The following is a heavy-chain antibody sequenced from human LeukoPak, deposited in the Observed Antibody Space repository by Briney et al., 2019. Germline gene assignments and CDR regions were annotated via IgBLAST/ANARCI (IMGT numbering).Heavy chain of an antibody. CDR1: GFTFSSYA. CDR3: AKTLPHIVVVTAIDY. CDR2: ISGSGGST. J-gene: IGHJ4*02. Sequence: PGGSLRLSCAASGFTFSSYAMSWVRLAPGKGLEWVSAISGSGGSTYYADSVKGRFTISRDNSKNTPYLQMNSLRAEDTAVYYCAKTLPHIVVVTAIDYWGQGTLVTVSS. D-gene: IGHD2-21*02. V-gene: IGHV3-23*01.